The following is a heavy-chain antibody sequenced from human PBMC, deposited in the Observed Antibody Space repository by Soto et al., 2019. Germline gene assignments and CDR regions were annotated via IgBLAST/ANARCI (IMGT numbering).Heavy chain of an antibody. CDR3: ATLAGFKYYYDSSATTFDP. CDR1: GYTLTELS. Sequence: ASVTVSCQGSGYTLTELSVDWVRQAPGKGLEWMGGFDPEDGETIYAQKFQGRVTMTEDTSTDTAYMELSSLRSEDTAVYYCATLAGFKYYYDSSATTFDPWGQGTLVTVSS. V-gene: IGHV1-24*01. D-gene: IGHD3-22*01. J-gene: IGHJ5*02. CDR2: FDPEDGET.